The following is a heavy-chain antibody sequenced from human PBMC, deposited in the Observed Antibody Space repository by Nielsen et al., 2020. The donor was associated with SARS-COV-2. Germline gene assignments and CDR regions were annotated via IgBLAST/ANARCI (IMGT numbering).Heavy chain of an antibody. J-gene: IGHJ6*02. CDR3: AKVLYTSEWEPTIYGMDV. Sequence: GGSLRLSCAASGFTFSSYWMHWVRQAPGKGLVWVSRINSDGSSTSYADSVKGRFTISRDNAKNTLYLQMNSLRAEDTAVYYCAKVLYTSEWEPTIYGMDVWGQGTPVTVSS. V-gene: IGHV3-74*01. CDR1: GFTFSSYW. D-gene: IGHD1-14*01. CDR2: INSDGSST.